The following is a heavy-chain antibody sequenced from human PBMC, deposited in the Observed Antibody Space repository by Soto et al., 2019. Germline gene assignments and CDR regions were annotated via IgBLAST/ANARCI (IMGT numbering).Heavy chain of an antibody. CDR3: ARGAGRYSYGETYYYYYGMDV. CDR1: GGSISSYY. D-gene: IGHD5-18*01. J-gene: IGHJ6*02. V-gene: IGHV4-59*01. Sequence: LSLTCTVSGGSISSYYWSWIRQPPGKGLEWIGYIYYSGSTNYNPSLKSRVTISVDTSKNQFSLKLSSVTAADTAVYYCARGAGRYSYGETYYYYYGMDVWGQGTTVTVSS. CDR2: IYYSGST.